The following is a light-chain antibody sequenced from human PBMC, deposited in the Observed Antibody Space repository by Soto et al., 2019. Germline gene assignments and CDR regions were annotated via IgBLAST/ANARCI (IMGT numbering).Light chain of an antibody. V-gene: IGKV3-20*01. CDR3: QQYGSSPFT. J-gene: IGKJ2*01. Sequence: EIVLKQSPGTLSLSPGETASLSCRASQSVDSRFLAWYQQKPGQAPRLLIFGASSRATGIPVRFSGSGSGTDFTVTISRLEPEDFAVYYCQQYGSSPFTFGQGTKV. CDR2: GAS. CDR1: QSVDSRF.